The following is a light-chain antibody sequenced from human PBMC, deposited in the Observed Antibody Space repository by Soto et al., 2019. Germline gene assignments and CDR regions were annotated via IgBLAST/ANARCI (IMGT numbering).Light chain of an antibody. CDR1: QRISTF. J-gene: IGKJ1*01. Sequence: DIQMTQSPSSLSASAGDRVTITCRASQRISTFLNWYQQKPGKAPKLLIYGASTLQSGVPSRFSGSGSGTDFTLTISSLPSEDSATYYCQQSYRTPWTFGQGTKVEIK. CDR3: QQSYRTPWT. CDR2: GAS. V-gene: IGKV1-39*01.